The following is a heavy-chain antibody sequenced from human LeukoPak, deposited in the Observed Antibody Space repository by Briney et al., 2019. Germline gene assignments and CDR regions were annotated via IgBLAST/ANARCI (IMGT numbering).Heavy chain of an antibody. D-gene: IGHD4-17*01. CDR1: GYTLTGHY. V-gene: IGHV1-8*01. CDR3: ARVRRAYGDYAP. CDR2: MNPNSGNT. Sequence: ASVKVSCKASGYTLTGHYIHWVRQATGQGLEWMGWMNPNSGNTGYAQKFQGRVTMTRNTSISTAYMELSSLRSEDTAVYYCARVRRAYGDYAPWGQGTLVTVSS. J-gene: IGHJ5*02.